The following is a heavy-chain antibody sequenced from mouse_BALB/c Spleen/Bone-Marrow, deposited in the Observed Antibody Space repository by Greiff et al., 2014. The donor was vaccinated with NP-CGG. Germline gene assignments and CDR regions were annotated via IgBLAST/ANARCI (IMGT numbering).Heavy chain of an antibody. J-gene: IGHJ1*01. CDR3: ARDPIYYDYDWYFDV. CDR2: IWAGGST. Sequence: VKLMESGPGLVAPSQSLSITCTVSGLSLTSYGVHWVRQPPGKGLEWLGVIWAGGSTNYNSALMSRLSISKDNSKSQVFLKMNSLQTDDTAMYYCARDPIYYDYDWYFDVWGAGTTVTVSS. CDR1: GLSLTSYG. V-gene: IGHV2-9*02. D-gene: IGHD2-4*01.